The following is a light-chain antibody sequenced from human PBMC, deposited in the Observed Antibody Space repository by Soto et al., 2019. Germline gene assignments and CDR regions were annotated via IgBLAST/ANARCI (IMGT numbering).Light chain of an antibody. J-gene: IGKJ1*01. CDR3: QQYADWPTT. CDR1: QSVGAT. CDR2: GAS. V-gene: IGKV3-15*01. Sequence: EIVMTQSPVTLSVFPWERATLSCRASQSVGATVAWYHQRPGQAPRLLISGASTRATGVPARVSASASGTAFTLTITSLQSDDFGVYYCQQYADWPTTFGQGTRVEIK.